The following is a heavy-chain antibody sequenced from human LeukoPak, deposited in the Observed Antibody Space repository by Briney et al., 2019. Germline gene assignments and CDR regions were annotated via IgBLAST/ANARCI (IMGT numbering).Heavy chain of an antibody. J-gene: IGHJ4*02. D-gene: IGHD4-11*01. CDR3: AKTYYSNYYFDY. V-gene: IGHV3-30*02. Sequence: PGGSLRLSCAASGFTFSSYGMHWVRQAPGKGLEWVVFIRYDGSNKYYADSVKGRFTISRDNSKNTLYLQMNSLRAEDTAVYYCAKTYYSNYYFDYWGQGTLVTVSS. CDR2: IRYDGSNK. CDR1: GFTFSSYG.